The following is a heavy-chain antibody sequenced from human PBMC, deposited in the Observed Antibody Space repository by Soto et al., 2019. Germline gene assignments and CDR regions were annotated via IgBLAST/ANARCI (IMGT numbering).Heavy chain of an antibody. CDR3: ARDRAYKCFDL. CDR1: AFTFNTSW. J-gene: IGHJ5*02. CDR2: TEQDGSVT. Sequence: EVQLVESGGGLVQPGGSLRLSCAASAFTFNTSWMNWVRQAPGKGLEWVASTEQDGSVTYDVDSVKGRFTISRDNANNSLYLQMNSLRAEDTAVYYCARDRAYKCFDLWVQGTLVTVAS. V-gene: IGHV3-7*01.